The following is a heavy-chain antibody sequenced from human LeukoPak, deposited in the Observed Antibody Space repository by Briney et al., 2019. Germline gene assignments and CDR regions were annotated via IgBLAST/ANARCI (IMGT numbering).Heavy chain of an antibody. J-gene: IGHJ2*01. CDR2: ISSSSSYI. D-gene: IGHD6-13*01. Sequence: GGSLRLSCAASGFTFSSYSMNWVRQAPGEGLEWVSSISSSSSYIYYADSVKGRFTISRDNAKNSLYLQMNSLRAEDTALYYCAKDAAAAGTWYFDLWGRGTLVTVSS. V-gene: IGHV3-21*04. CDR1: GFTFSSYS. CDR3: AKDAAAAGTWYFDL.